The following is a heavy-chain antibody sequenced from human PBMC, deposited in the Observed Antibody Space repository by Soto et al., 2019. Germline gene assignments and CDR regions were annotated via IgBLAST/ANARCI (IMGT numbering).Heavy chain of an antibody. V-gene: IGHV1-18*01. D-gene: IGHD1-1*01. CDR2: ISAYNGNT. Sequence: ASVKVSCKASGYTFTSYGISWVRQAPGQGLEWMGWISAYNGNTNYAQKLQGRVTMTTDTSTSTAYMELRSLRSDDTTVDYCVCLLWDVVERRKGDYYYFDMDVWGKGTAVTVSS. CDR3: VCLLWDVVERRKGDYYYFDMDV. J-gene: IGHJ6*03. CDR1: GYTFTSYG.